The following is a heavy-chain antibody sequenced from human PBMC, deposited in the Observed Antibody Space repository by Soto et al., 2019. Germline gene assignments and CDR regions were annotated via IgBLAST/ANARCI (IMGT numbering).Heavy chain of an antibody. CDR3: TRGLGTAIVGDY. D-gene: IGHD5-18*01. J-gene: IGHJ4*02. Sequence: GESLKISCKASGYSFTTYWIGWARQMPGKGLEWMGIIYPGDSDTRYSPSFQGRVTISADKSISTAYLQWSSLQASDTAMYYCTRGLGTAIVGDYWGQGTLVTGSS. V-gene: IGHV5-51*01. CDR1: GYSFTTYW. CDR2: IYPGDSDT.